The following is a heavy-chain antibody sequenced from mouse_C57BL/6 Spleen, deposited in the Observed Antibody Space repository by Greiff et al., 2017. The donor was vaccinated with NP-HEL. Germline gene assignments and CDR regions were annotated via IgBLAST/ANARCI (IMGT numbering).Heavy chain of an antibody. V-gene: IGHV1-22*01. CDR2: INPNNGGT. J-gene: IGHJ3*01. CDR3: ARGQPRFAY. CDR1: GYTFTDYN. Sequence: EVKLVESGPELVKPGASVKMSCKASGYTFTDYNMHWVKQSHGKSLEWIGYINPNNGGTSYNQKFKGKATLTVNKSSSTAYMELRSLTSEDSAVYYCARGQPRFAYWGQGTLVTVSA. D-gene: IGHD6-1*01.